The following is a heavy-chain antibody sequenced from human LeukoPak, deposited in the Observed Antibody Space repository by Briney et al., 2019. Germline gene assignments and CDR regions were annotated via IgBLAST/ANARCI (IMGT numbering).Heavy chain of an antibody. J-gene: IGHJ4*02. D-gene: IGHD4-11*01. CDR1: GGTFSSYA. CDR3: ARDPPTYSNYESGDY. CDR2: IIPIFGTA. V-gene: IGHV1-69*13. Sequence: SVKVSCKASGGTFSSYAISWVRQAPGQGLEWMGGIIPIFGTANYAQKFQGRVTITADESTNTAYMELSSLRSEDTAVYYCARDPPTYSNYESGDYWGQGTLVTVSS.